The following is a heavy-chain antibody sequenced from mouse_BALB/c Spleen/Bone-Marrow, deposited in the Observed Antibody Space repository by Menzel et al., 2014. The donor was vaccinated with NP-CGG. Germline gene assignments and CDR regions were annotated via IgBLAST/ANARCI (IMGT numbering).Heavy chain of an antibody. Sequence: EVQGVESGGGLVKSGGSLKLSCAASGFSFSNYGMSWLRQTPGKRLEWVATISGDGRYTFYSDSVKGRFTISRDNAKNNLYLQLSSLRSEDTALYYCARHAYYDQTEVSFVCWGQGTLVTVSA. CDR1: GFSFSNYG. D-gene: IGHD2-4*01. J-gene: IGHJ3*01. CDR3: ARHAYYDQTEVSFVC. CDR2: ISGDGRYT. V-gene: IGHV5-9-2*01.